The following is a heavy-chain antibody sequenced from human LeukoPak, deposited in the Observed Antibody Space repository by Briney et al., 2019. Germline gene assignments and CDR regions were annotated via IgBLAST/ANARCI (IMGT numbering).Heavy chain of an antibody. V-gene: IGHV4-59*01. J-gene: IGHJ6*02. CDR1: GGSISSYY. CDR2: IYYSGCT. D-gene: IGHD3-3*01. Sequence: SETLSLTCTVSGGSISSYYWSWIRQPPGKGLEWIGYIYYSGCTNYNPSLKSRVTISVDTSKNQFSLKLSSVTAADTAVYYCARDRFLSREDYYYGMDVWGQGTTVTVSS. CDR3: ARDRFLSREDYYYGMDV.